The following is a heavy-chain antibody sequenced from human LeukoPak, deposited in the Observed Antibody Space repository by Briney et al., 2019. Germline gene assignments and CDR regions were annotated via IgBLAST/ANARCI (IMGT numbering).Heavy chain of an antibody. CDR3: TTYLVNYYGSGSGTLDY. D-gene: IGHD3-10*01. CDR1: GFTFSNAW. J-gene: IGHJ4*02. V-gene: IGHV3-15*01. CDR2: IKSKTDGGTT. Sequence: GGSLRLSCAASGFTFSNAWMSWVRQAPGKGLEWVGRIKSKTDGGTTDYAAPVKGRFTIPRDDSKNTLYLQMNSLKTEDTAVYYCTTYLVNYYGSGSGTLDYWGQGTLVTVSS.